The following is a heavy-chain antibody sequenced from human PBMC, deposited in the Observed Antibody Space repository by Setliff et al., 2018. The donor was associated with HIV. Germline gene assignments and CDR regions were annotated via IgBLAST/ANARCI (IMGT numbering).Heavy chain of an antibody. CDR3: ARRRGQKATGWYYFDF. D-gene: IGHD6-19*01. Sequence: PSETLSLTCSVSGGPITSNTYSWDWIRQAPGKGLEWIGSIYHSGNTYYNPSLKSRVSISVDTSKRQFSLKLTSVTAGDSALYYCARRRGQKATGWYYFDFWGQGALVTVSS. CDR1: GGPITSNTYS. CDR2: IYHSGNT. V-gene: IGHV4-39*01. J-gene: IGHJ4*02.